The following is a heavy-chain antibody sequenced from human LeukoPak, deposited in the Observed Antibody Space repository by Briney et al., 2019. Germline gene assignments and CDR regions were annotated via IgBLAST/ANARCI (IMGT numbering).Heavy chain of an antibody. V-gene: IGHV3-23*01. CDR2: ISGSGGST. CDR3: AKSRAITMIVVVIRGYYMDV. J-gene: IGHJ6*03. D-gene: IGHD3-22*01. Sequence: GGSLRLSCAASGFTFSSYAMSWVRQAPGKGLEWVSAISGSGGSTYYADSVKGRFTISRDNSKNTLYLQMNSLRAEDTAVYYCAKSRAITMIVVVIRGYYMDVWGKGTTVTVSS. CDR1: GFTFSSYA.